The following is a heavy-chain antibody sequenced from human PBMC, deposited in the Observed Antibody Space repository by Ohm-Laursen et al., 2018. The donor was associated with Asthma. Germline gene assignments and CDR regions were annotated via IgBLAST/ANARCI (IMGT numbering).Heavy chain of an antibody. Sequence: GSLRLSCAASGYTFSRYSIHWVRQIPGKGLEWVASISTASTFIYYADSMRGRFTTSRDNAKNSVYLQMNSLRAEDTAVYYCARVSGVSRSGGRNEYFDYWGQGTLVTVSS. CDR2: ISTASTFI. J-gene: IGHJ4*02. V-gene: IGHV3-21*01. CDR3: ARVSGVSRSGGRNEYFDY. CDR1: GYTFSRYS. D-gene: IGHD3-10*01.